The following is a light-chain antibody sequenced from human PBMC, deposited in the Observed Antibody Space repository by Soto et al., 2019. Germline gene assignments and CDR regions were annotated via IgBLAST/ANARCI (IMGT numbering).Light chain of an antibody. Sequence: QSALTQPASVSGSPGQSITISCTGTSSEDGGYNYVSWYQQHPGKAPKLMIYDVSNRPSGVSNRFSGSKSGNTASLTISGLLAEDEADYYCSSYTSSSTLFGTGTKVTVL. CDR1: SSEDGGYNY. J-gene: IGLJ1*01. CDR3: SSYTSSSTL. V-gene: IGLV2-14*01. CDR2: DVS.